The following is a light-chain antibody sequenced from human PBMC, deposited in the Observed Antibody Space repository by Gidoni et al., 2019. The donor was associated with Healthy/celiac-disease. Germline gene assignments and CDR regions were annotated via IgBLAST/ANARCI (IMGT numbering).Light chain of an antibody. CDR3: QQRSNWLFT. Sequence: EIVLTQSPATLSLSPGERATLSCRASQSVSSYLAWYQQKPGQAPRLLIYDASNRATGIPARFSGSGYGTDCTLNISSLEHEDFAVYYCQQRSNWLFTFGPGTKVDIK. CDR2: DAS. J-gene: IGKJ3*01. V-gene: IGKV3-11*01. CDR1: QSVSSY.